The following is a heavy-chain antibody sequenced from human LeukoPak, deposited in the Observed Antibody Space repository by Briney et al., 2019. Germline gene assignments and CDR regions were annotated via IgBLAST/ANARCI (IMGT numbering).Heavy chain of an antibody. V-gene: IGHV4-61*02. CDR1: GGSISSGSNY. CDR2: IYTSGST. Sequence: SETLSLTCTVSGGSISSGSNYWSWIRQPAGKGLEWIGRIYTSGSTNYNPSLKSRVTISVDTSKNQFSLKLSSVTAADTAVYYCARGQLAVAGSEYFQHWGQGTLVTVSS. D-gene: IGHD6-19*01. J-gene: IGHJ1*01. CDR3: ARGQLAVAGSEYFQH.